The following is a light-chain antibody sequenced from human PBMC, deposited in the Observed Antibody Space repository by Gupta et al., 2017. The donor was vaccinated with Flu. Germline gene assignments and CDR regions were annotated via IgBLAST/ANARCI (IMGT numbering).Light chain of an antibody. CDR3: LQRSNWPLT. CDR2: DAS. V-gene: IGKV3-11*01. Sequence: PTTLHLSPGARTSLSSMVSQSGSSCLAWYQQKPGQAPRLLIYDASNRATGIPARFSGSGSGTDFTLTISSLEPEDFAVYYCLQRSNWPLTFGGGTKVEIK. CDR1: QSGSSC. J-gene: IGKJ4*01.